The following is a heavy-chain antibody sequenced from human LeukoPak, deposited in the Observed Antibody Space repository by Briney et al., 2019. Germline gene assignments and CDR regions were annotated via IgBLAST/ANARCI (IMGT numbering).Heavy chain of an antibody. CDR2: VYSGSDGT. CDR1: GFTVSTDN. D-gene: IGHD3-10*01. CDR3: TKRSRGYYDY. Sequence: GGSLRLSCAASGFTVSTDNMSRVRQVPGKGLEWVSVVYSGSDGTNYADSVRGRFTISRDDSKNMVYLQMNNLRLEDAAVYYCTKRSRGYYDYWGQGTLVTVSS. J-gene: IGHJ4*02. V-gene: IGHV3-66*02.